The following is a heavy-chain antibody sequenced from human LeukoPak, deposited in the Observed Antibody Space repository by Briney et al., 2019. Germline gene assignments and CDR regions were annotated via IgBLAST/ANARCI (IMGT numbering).Heavy chain of an antibody. CDR2: ISWNSGSI. Sequence: PGGSLRLSCAASGFTFDDYAMHWVRHAPGKGLEWVSGISWNSGSIGYADSVKGRFTISRDNAKNSLYLQMNSLRAEDTALYYCAKGLAYTVVTGPADYWGQGTLVTVSS. D-gene: IGHD4-23*01. CDR1: GFTFDDYA. V-gene: IGHV3-9*01. J-gene: IGHJ4*02. CDR3: AKGLAYTVVTGPADY.